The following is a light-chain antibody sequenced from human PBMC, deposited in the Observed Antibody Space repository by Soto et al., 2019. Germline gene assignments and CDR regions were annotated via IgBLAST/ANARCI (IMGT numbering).Light chain of an antibody. CDR2: DAS. J-gene: IGKJ1*01. V-gene: IGKV1-5*01. CDR1: QSVNSW. CDR3: QQYNSYSLT. Sequence: DIQMTQSPSTLSAFVGDRVTITCRASQSVNSWLAWYQQRPGKAPKLLIYDASTLESGVPSRFSGSGSGTEFTLTISSLQPDDFATYYCQQYNSYSLTFGQGTKVDI.